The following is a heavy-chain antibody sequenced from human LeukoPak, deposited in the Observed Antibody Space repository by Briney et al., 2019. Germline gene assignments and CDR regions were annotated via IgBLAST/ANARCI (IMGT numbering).Heavy chain of an antibody. J-gene: IGHJ4*02. Sequence: SETLSLTCTVSGGSISSYYWSWIRQPAGKGREGIGRIYTSGSTNYNPSLKSRVTMSVDTSKNQFSLKLSSVTAADTAVYYCARDGYYYDSSGYPFDYWGQGTLVTVSS. CDR3: ARDGYYYDSSGYPFDY. CDR1: GGSISSYY. V-gene: IGHV4-4*07. CDR2: IYTSGST. D-gene: IGHD3-22*01.